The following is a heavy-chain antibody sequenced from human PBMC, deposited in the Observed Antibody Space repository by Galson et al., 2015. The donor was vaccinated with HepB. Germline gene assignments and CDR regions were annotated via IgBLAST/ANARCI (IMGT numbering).Heavy chain of an antibody. V-gene: IGHV3-23*01. J-gene: IGHJ5*02. CDR2: ISDSGGST. CDR3: AKYLVRGVSNWFDP. Sequence: SLRLSCAASGFTFSNYGMSWVRQAPAKGLEWVSAISDSGGSTYYAGSVKGRFTISRDNSKNTLYLQMNRLRAEDTVVYYCAKYLVRGVSNWFDPWGQGTLVTVSS. D-gene: IGHD3-10*01. CDR1: GFTFSNYG.